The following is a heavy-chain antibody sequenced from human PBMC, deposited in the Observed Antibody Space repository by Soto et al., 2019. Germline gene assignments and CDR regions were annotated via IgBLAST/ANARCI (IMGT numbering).Heavy chain of an antibody. Sequence: SGTLSLPCTVPGGSVSSGGYYWSCIRQHPATGLEWIGYIYYSGTTYFHPSLKSRASISLDTSQNEFSLKLTSVTAAATAVYFGARWALRQCVEGVWYKLGFWDFWGQGALVTVSS. CDR1: GGSVSSGGYY. V-gene: IGHV4-31*03. CDR3: ARWALRQCVEGVWYKLGFWDF. CDR2: IYYSGTT. J-gene: IGHJ4*02. D-gene: IGHD1-20*01.